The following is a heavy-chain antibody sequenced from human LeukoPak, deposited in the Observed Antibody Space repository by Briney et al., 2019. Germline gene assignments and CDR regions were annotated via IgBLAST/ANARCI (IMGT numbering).Heavy chain of an antibody. D-gene: IGHD3-16*01. CDR2: ISSSGSTK. CDR3: VRDLFGRDRRPFDC. J-gene: IGHJ4*02. CDR1: GFTFSDYY. Sequence: GGSLRLSCAASGFTFSDYYMSWIRQAPGKGLEWVSYISSSGSTKYYADSVKGRFTISRDNAKNSLYLQMNGLGAEDTAVYYCVRDLFGRDRRPFDCWGQGTLVTVSS. V-gene: IGHV3-11*04.